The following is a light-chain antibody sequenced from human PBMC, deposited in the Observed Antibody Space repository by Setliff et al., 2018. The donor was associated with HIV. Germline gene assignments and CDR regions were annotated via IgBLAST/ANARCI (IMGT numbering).Light chain of an antibody. CDR1: TSNIGGNT. Sequence: QSVLTQPPSASGTPGQRVTISCSGSTSNIGGNTVNWYQHLPGKAPKLIIYEVNKRPSGVPDRFSGSKSGNTASLTVSGLQDDDEADYYCSSYVGIRNVVFGTGTKV. CDR2: EVN. J-gene: IGLJ1*01. V-gene: IGLV1-44*01. CDR3: SSYVGIRNVV.